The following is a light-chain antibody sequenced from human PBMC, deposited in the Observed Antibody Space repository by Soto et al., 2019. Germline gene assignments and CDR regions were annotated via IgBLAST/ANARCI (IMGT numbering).Light chain of an antibody. CDR3: QQRSNWPAT. CDR2: DAS. Sequence: EIVLTQSPATLSLSPGERVTLSCRASQSVSSYLAWYQQKPGQAPRLLIYDASNRATGIPARFSGSGSGTEFTLTISSLEPEDFAVYYCQQRSNWPATFGGGTKVDIK. J-gene: IGKJ4*01. CDR1: QSVSSY. V-gene: IGKV3-11*01.